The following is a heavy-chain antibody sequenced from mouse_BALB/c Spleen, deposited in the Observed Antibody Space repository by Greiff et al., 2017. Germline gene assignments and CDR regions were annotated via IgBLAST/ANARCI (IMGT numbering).Heavy chain of an antibody. J-gene: IGHJ3*01. V-gene: IGHV5-6-4*01. CDR1: GFTFSSYT. D-gene: IGHD2-1*01. CDR3: TREYGNYGFAY. CDR2: ISSGGSYT. Sequence: EVKLQESGGGLVKPGGSLKLSCAASGFTFSSYTMSWVRQTPEKRLEWVATISSGGSYTYYPDSVKGRFTISRDNAKNTLYLQMSSLKSEDTAMYYCTREYGNYGFAYWGQGTLVTVSA.